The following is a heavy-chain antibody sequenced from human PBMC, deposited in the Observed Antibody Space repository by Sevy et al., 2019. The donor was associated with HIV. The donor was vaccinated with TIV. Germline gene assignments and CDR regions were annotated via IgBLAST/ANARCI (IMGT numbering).Heavy chain of an antibody. V-gene: IGHV3-30*04. CDR1: GFTFSNYA. CDR3: ARVDEQRWLRLYYFDY. J-gene: IGHJ4*02. D-gene: IGHD5-12*01. CDR2: ISYDGSNK. Sequence: GGSLRLSCAASGFTFSNYAMHWVRQAPGKGLEWVAVISYDGSNKYYADSVNGRFTISRDNSKNTLYLQMNSLRAEDTAVYYCARVDEQRWLRLYYFDYWGLGTLVTVSS.